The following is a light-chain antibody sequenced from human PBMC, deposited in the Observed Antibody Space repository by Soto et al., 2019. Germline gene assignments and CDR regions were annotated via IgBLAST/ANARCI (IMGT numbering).Light chain of an antibody. Sequence: EIVLTQSPGTLSLSPGERATLSCRASHTISSSYLAWYQQKPGQAPRLLMYGISRRATGIPDRFSGSGSGTDFTLTITRLEPEDFAVYYCQQFSSYPLTFGQGTRLENK. CDR1: HTISSSY. CDR2: GIS. CDR3: QQFSSYPLT. J-gene: IGKJ5*01. V-gene: IGKV3-20*01.